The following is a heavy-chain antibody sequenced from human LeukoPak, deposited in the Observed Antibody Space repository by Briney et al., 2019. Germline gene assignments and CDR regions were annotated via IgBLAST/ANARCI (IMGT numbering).Heavy chain of an antibody. CDR1: GFTFSSYG. Sequence: PGRSLRLSCAASGFTFSSYGMHWVRQAPGKGLEWVAVISYDGSNKYYADSVKGRFTISRDNSKNTLYLQMNSLRAEDTAVYYCAKDNSGYDFSYFDYWGQGTLVTVSS. CDR2: ISYDGSNK. CDR3: AKDNSGYDFSYFDY. V-gene: IGHV3-30*18. D-gene: IGHD5-12*01. J-gene: IGHJ4*02.